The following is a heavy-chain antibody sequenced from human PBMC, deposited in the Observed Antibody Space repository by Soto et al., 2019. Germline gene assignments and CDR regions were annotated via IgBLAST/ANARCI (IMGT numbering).Heavy chain of an antibody. CDR2: FDPEDGET. J-gene: IGHJ4*02. CDR1: GYTLTELS. D-gene: IGHD2-15*01. V-gene: IGHV1-24*01. Sequence: ASVKVSCKVSGYTLTELSMHWVRQAPGKRLEWMGGFDPEDGETIYAQKFQGRVTMTEDTSTDTAYMELSSLRSQDTAVYYCETPIQVATFDYWGQGTLVTVSS. CDR3: ETPIQVATFDY.